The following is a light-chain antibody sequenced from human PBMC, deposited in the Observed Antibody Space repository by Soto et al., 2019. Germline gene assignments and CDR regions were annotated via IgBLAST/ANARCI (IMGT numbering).Light chain of an antibody. V-gene: IGLV1-40*01. CDR3: QSYDSSLSGWV. CDR2: GNT. CDR1: TSNIGAGHD. Sequence: QSVLTQPPSVSGATGHRVTISCTGSTSNIGAGHDVHWYQQLPGTAPQLLIYGNTNRPSGVPDRYSGSKSGTSASLAITGLQAEDEADYYCQSYDSSLSGWVFGGGTKLTVL. J-gene: IGLJ3*02.